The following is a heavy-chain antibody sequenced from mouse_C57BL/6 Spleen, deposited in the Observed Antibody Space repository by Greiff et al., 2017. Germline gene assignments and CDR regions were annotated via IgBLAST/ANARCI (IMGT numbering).Heavy chain of an antibody. Sequence: QVQLQQPGAELVKPGASVKLSCKASGYTFTSYWMHWVKQRPGQGLEWIGMIHPNSGSTNYNEKFKSKATLTVDKSSSTAYMQLSSLTSEDSAVYYCARSHYGSSYTLVDYWGQGTTLTVSS. CDR1: GYTFTSYW. CDR3: ARSHYGSSYTLVDY. D-gene: IGHD1-1*01. CDR2: IHPNSGST. J-gene: IGHJ2*01. V-gene: IGHV1-64*01.